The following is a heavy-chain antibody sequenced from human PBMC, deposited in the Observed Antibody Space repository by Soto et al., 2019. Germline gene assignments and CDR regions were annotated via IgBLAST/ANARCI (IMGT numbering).Heavy chain of an antibody. CDR3: ARDRSMVVVVPGY. V-gene: IGHV3-30-3*01. J-gene: IGHJ4*02. D-gene: IGHD2-2*01. Sequence: QVHLVESGGGVVQPGRSLRLSCAASGFTFSSYAMHWVRQAPGKGLEWVALISHDGSNNYYADSVKGRFNISRDNSKNRVYLQMNSLGGDDTAVYYCARDRSMVVVVPGYWGQGTLVTVSS. CDR2: ISHDGSNN. CDR1: GFTFSSYA.